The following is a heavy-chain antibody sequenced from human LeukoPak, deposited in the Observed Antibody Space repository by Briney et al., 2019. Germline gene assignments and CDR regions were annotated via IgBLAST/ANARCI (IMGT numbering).Heavy chain of an antibody. V-gene: IGHV3-21*01. CDR1: GFSFSSYN. CDR3: ASNPPNRYCSSTTCCPFDY. J-gene: IGHJ4*02. Sequence: PGGSLSLSCAASGFSFSSYNMNWVRQAPGKGLEWVSSISNSSSYIYYAASVKGRFTISTDNDNNLLYLQMTSMRAEDTAVYYCASNPPNRYCSSTTCCPFDYWGQGTLVTVSS. CDR2: ISNSSSYI. D-gene: IGHD2-2*01.